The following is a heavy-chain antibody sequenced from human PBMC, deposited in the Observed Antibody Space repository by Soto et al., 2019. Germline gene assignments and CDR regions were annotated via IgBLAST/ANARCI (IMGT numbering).Heavy chain of an antibody. CDR1: GFTVSGNY. D-gene: IGHD3-10*01. CDR3: TRAAWGLWFGYMDV. CDR2: LYSGGNT. V-gene: IGHV3-53*04. Sequence: EVQLVESGGGLVQPGGSLRLSCAASGFTVSGNYMSWVRQAPGKGLEWVSILYSGGNTYYADSVRGRFTISRHNSENTXXXQXXXXXXDXTXXYXCTRAAWGLWFGYMDVWGKGTTVTVSS. J-gene: IGHJ6*03.